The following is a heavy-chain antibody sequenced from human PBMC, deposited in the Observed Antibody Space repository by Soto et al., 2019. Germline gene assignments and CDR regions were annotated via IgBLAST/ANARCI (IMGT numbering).Heavy chain of an antibody. CDR2: ISSSSSTI. V-gene: IGHV3-48*02. CDR3: ATSVEPSSGWYADFDY. Sequence: EVQLVESGGGLVQPGGALRLSCAASGFTFSSYSMNWVRQAPGKGLEWVSYISSSSSTIYYADSVKGRFTISRDNAKNSLYLQMNSLRDEDTAVYYCATSVEPSSGWYADFDYWGQGTLVTVSS. D-gene: IGHD6-19*01. J-gene: IGHJ4*02. CDR1: GFTFSSYS.